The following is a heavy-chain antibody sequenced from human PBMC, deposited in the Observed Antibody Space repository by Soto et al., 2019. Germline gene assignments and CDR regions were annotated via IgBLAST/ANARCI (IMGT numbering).Heavy chain of an antibody. CDR3: ARDRGSGSYSFDY. D-gene: IGHD1-26*01. V-gene: IGHV3-72*01. J-gene: IGHJ4*02. CDR2: TRNKANSYTT. Sequence: EVQLVESGGGLVQPGGSLRLSCAASGFTFSDHYMDWVRQAPGKGLEWVGRTRNKANSYTTEYAASVKGRFTISRDDSKNSLYLQMNCLKTEDTAVYYCARDRGSGSYSFDYWGQGTLVTVSS. CDR1: GFTFSDHY.